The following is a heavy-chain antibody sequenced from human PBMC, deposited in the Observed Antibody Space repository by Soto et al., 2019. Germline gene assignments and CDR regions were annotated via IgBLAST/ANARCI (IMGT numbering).Heavy chain of an antibody. CDR1: GGSLSDYY. CDR2: ISHSGNT. Sequence: SDTLSLTCAVSGGSLSDYYWSWIRQPPGKGLEWIGEISHSGNTNYNPSLKSRALISVDASKNQFSLRLSSVTAADTAVYYCARGGLGYCTSSTCYPFDYWGQRTLVTVSS. D-gene: IGHD2-2*01. J-gene: IGHJ4*02. V-gene: IGHV4-34*01. CDR3: ARGGLGYCTSSTCYPFDY.